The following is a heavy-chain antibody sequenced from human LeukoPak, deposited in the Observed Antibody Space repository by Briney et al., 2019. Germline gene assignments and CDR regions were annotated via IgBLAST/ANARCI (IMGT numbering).Heavy chain of an antibody. CDR2: IKQDGSEK. V-gene: IGHV3-7*01. J-gene: IGHJ4*02. D-gene: IGHD3-10*01. CDR1: GFTFSSYW. Sequence: GGSLRLSCAASGFTFSSYWMSWVRQAPGKGLEWVANIKQDGSEKYYVDSVKGRFTISRDNAKNSLYLQMNSLRAEDTAVYYCARYGSGKYFLFGYWGQGTLVTVFS. CDR3: ARYGSGKYFLFGY.